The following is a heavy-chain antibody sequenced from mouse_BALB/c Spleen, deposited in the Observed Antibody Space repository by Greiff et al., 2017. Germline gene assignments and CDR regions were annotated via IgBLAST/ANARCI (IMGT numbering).Heavy chain of an antibody. Sequence: VQLQQSGAELAKPGASVKMSCKASGYTFTSYWMHWVKQRPGQGLEWIGYINPSTGYTEYNQKFKDKATLTADKSSSTAYMQLSSLTSEDSAVYYCARTDYDGEAFAYWGQGTLVTVSA. CDR1: GYTFTSYW. CDR2: INPSTGYT. V-gene: IGHV1-7*01. D-gene: IGHD2-4*01. CDR3: ARTDYDGEAFAY. J-gene: IGHJ3*01.